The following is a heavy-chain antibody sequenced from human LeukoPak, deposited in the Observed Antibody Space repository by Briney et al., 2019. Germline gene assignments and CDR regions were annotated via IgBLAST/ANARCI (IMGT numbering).Heavy chain of an antibody. D-gene: IGHD6-6*01. Sequence: SETLPLTCAVYGGSFSGYYWSWIRQPPGKGLEWIGEINHSGSTNYNPSLKSRVTISVDTSKNQFSLKLSSVTAADTAVYYCARGLSGGVAARQRRFDYWGQGTLVTVSS. J-gene: IGHJ4*02. CDR3: ARGLSGGVAARQRRFDY. CDR1: GGSFSGYY. V-gene: IGHV4-34*01. CDR2: INHSGST.